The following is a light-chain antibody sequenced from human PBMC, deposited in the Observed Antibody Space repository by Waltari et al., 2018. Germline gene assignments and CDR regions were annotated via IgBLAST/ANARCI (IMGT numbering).Light chain of an antibody. J-gene: IGKJ1*01. V-gene: IGKV3-20*01. CDR2: GAS. CDR1: ESVRTA. Sequence: EIVLTQSPSTLSLSPGERATLSCRASESVRTALAWYQQKPGQAPRLLIFGASNRAIGIPDRFSGGRSGTDFSLTISRLEPEDFAVYFCQHYVRLPVAFGQGTKVDVK. CDR3: QHYVRLPVA.